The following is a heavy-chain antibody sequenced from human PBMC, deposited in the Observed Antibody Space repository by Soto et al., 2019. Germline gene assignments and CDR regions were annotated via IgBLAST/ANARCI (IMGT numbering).Heavy chain of an antibody. J-gene: IGHJ5*02. CDR1: GGSISSGGYY. D-gene: IGHD3-22*01. CDR2: IYYSGST. Sequence: PSETLSLTCTVSGGSISSGGYYWSWIRQHPGKGLEWIGYIYYSGSTYYNPSLKSRVTISVDTSKNQFSLKLSSVTAADTAVYYCARVVSEDYYYDSSGYYPSWFDPWGQGTLVTVSS. V-gene: IGHV4-31*03. CDR3: ARVVSEDYYYDSSGYYPSWFDP.